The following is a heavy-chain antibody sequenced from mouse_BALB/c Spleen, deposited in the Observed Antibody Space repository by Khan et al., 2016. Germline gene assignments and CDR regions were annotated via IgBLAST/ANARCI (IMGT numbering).Heavy chain of an antibody. J-gene: IGHJ1*01. CDR3: VRHFYGSNWYFDV. V-gene: IGHV10-1*02. CDR1: GFTFNTYA. Sequence: EVKLEESGGGLVQPKGSLKLSCAASGFTFNTYAMNWVRQAPGKGLEWVARIRSKSNNYATYYADSVKDSFTISRDDSQSMLYLQMNNLKTEDTAMYYCVRHFYGSNWYFDVWGAGTTVTVSS. D-gene: IGHD1-1*01. CDR2: IRSKSNNYAT.